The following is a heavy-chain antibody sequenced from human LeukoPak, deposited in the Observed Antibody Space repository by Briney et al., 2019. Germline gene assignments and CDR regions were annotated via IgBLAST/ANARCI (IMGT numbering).Heavy chain of an antibody. CDR3: AHSLGGLSPNDAFDI. J-gene: IGHJ3*02. CDR1: GFSLSTSGVG. V-gene: IGHV2-5*02. CDR2: IYWDDDK. Sequence: SGPTLVNPTQPLTLTCTFSGFSLSTSGVGVGWIRQPPGKTLEWLALIYWDDDKRYSPSLKSRLTITKDTSKNQVVLTMTNMDPVDTATYYCAHSLGGLSPNDAFDIWGQGTMVTVSP.